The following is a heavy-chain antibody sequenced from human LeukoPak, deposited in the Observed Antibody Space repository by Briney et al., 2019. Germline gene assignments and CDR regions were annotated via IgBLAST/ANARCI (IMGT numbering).Heavy chain of an antibody. CDR2: IYTSGST. Sequence: PSETLSLTCTVSGGSISSYYWSWIRQPAGKGLEWIGRIYTSGSTNYNPSLKGRVTMSVDTSKNQFSLKLSSVTAADTAVYYCARGLLPRRGYYYGMDVWGQGTTVTVSS. J-gene: IGHJ6*02. V-gene: IGHV4-4*07. CDR3: ARGLLPRRGYYYGMDV. CDR1: GGSISSYY. D-gene: IGHD3-10*01.